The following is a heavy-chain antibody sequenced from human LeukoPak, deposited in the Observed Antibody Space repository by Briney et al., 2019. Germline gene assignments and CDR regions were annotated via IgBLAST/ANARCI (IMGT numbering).Heavy chain of an antibody. CDR1: GFTFSSYG. V-gene: IGHV3-30*03. Sequence: GRSLRLSCAASGFTFSSYGMHWVRQAPGKGLEWVAVISYDGSNKYYADSVKGRFTISRDNSKNTLYLQMNSLRAEDTAVYYCARDAGGSDAFDIWGQGTMVTVSS. CDR3: ARDAGGSDAFDI. CDR2: ISYDGSNK. J-gene: IGHJ3*02. D-gene: IGHD1-26*01.